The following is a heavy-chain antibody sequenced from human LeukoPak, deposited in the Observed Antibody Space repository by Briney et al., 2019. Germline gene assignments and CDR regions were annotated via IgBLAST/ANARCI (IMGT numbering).Heavy chain of an antibody. CDR2: ISGSGGST. CDR1: GFTFSSYA. D-gene: IGHD3-3*01. J-gene: IGHJ4*02. V-gene: IGHV3-23*01. Sequence: GGSLRLSCAVSGFTFSSYAMSWVRQAPGKGLEWVSAISGSGGSTYYADSVKGRFTISRDNSKNTLYLQMNSLRAEDTAVYYCARDRDTPDFGIFDYWGQGTLVTVSS. CDR3: ARDRDTPDFGIFDY.